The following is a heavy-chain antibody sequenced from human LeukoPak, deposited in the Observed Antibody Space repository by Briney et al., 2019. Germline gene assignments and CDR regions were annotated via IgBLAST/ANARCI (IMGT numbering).Heavy chain of an antibody. CDR1: GYTFTSYG. CDR2: ISAYNGNT. Sequence: ASVKVSCKASGYTFTSYGISWVRQAPGQGLEWMGWISAYNGNTNYAQKLQGRVTMTTDTSTSTAYMELRSLRSDDTAVYYCARDRIHDFWSGYLSPPFDYWGQGTLVTVSS. D-gene: IGHD3-3*01. V-gene: IGHV1-18*01. CDR3: ARDRIHDFWSGYLSPPFDY. J-gene: IGHJ4*02.